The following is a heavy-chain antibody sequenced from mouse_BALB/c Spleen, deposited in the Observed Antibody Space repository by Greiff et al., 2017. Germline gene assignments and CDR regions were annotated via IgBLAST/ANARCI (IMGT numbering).Heavy chain of an antibody. D-gene: IGHD2-10*01. CDR1: GFNIKDTY. Sequence: VQLKESGAELVKPGASVKLSCTASGFNIKDTYMHWVKQRPEQGLEWIGRIDPANGNTKYDPKFQGKATITADTSSNTAYLQLSSLTSEDTAVYYCAGEGAYYGNFGGLGYWGQGTTLTVSS. CDR2: IDPANGNT. J-gene: IGHJ2*01. CDR3: AGEGAYYGNFGGLGY. V-gene: IGHV14-3*02.